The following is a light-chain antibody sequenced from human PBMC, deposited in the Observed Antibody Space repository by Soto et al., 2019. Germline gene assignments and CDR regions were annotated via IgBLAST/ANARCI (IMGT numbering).Light chain of an antibody. CDR2: DAS. CDR1: QSIRNL. Sequence: VLAQSPATLSLSPGERATLSCRASQSIRNLLAWYQQKPGQAPRLLIYDASNRATGIPARFSGSGSGTDFTLTISSLEPEDFAVYYCQQRSNWPPLTFGQGTRLEIK. CDR3: QQRSNWPPLT. V-gene: IGKV3-11*01. J-gene: IGKJ5*01.